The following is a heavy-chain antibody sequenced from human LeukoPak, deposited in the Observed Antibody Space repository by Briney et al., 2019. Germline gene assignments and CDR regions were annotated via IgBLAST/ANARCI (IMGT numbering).Heavy chain of an antibody. CDR2: IYYSGST. CDR1: GYSISSSSYY. J-gene: IGHJ4*02. CDR3: ARDLRSGYYTFDY. V-gene: IGHV4-39*07. Sequence: SETLSLTCSVSGYSISSSSYYWGWLRQPPGTGLEWLGSIYYSGSTYYNPSLKSRVTISVDTSKNQFSLKLSSVTAADTAVYYCARDLRSGYYTFDYWGQGTLVTVSS. D-gene: IGHD3-3*01.